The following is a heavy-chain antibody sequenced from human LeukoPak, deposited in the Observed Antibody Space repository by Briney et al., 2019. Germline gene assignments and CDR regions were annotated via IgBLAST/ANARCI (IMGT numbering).Heavy chain of an antibody. CDR1: GFTFSSYG. V-gene: IGHV3-30*02. CDR2: IRYDGSNK. Sequence: GGSLRLSCAASGFTFSSYGMHWVRQAPGKGLEWVAFIRYDGSNKYYADSVKGRFTISRDNSKNTLYLQMNSLRAEDTAVYYCARDSGSGYYLREFDYWGQGTLVTVSS. D-gene: IGHD3-22*01. J-gene: IGHJ4*02. CDR3: ARDSGSGYYLREFDY.